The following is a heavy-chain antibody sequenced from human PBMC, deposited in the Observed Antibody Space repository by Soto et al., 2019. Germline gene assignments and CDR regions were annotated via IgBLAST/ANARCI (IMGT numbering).Heavy chain of an antibody. CDR3: GSLEGMATISYYFDY. CDR2: VYYSGST. V-gene: IGHV4-39*01. J-gene: IGHJ4*02. CDR1: GGSVSSSSYY. Sequence: PSETLSLTCTVSGGSVSSSSYYWVWVRQPPGKGLEWIGSVYYSGSTYYNPSLESRVTISVDKSKNQFSLKLMSLSAADTAVYYCGSLEGMATISYYFDYWGQGALVTVSS. D-gene: IGHD1-1*01.